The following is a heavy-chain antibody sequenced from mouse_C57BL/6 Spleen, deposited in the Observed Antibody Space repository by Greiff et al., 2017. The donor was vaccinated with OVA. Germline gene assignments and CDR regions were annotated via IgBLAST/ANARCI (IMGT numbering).Heavy chain of an antibody. J-gene: IGHJ4*01. CDR3: ARGEYYDYDVNAMDY. Sequence: VQLQQSGPELVKPGASVKISCKASGYSFTDYNMNWVKQSNGKSLEWIGVINPNYGTTSYNQKFKGKATLTVDQSSSKAYMQLNSLTSEDSAVYYCARGEYYDYDVNAMDYWGQGTSVTVSS. D-gene: IGHD2-4*01. V-gene: IGHV1-39*01. CDR2: INPNYGTT. CDR1: GYSFTDYN.